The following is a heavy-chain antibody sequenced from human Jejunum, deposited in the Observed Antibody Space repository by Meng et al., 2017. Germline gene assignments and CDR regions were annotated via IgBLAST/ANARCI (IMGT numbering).Heavy chain of an antibody. J-gene: IGHJ4*02. D-gene: IGHD3-22*01. CDR2: IWSDGSDE. V-gene: IGHV3-33*03. CDR1: GFSFSSHA. CDR3: ATFPGYDTRGYFHSASD. Sequence: GESLKISCAASGFSFSSHAMHWVRLAPGKGLEWVAVIWSDGSDEYYAYSVKGRFTISRDNSKNTLFLQMNSLRAEDTAVYYCATFPGYDTRGYFHSASDWGQGTLVTVSS.